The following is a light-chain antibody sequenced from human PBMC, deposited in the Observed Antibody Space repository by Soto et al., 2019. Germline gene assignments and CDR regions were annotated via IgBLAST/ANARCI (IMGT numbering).Light chain of an antibody. CDR3: QQSYSTAIT. J-gene: IGKJ5*01. CDR1: QSVSNNY. V-gene: IGKV3-20*01. Sequence: EIVLTQSPGTLSLSPGGRDTLSCSPSQSVSNNYLAWYQQKPGQAPRLLIYGASNRATGIPDRFSGSGSGTDFTLTISRLEPEDFATYYCQQSYSTAITFGQGTRLEIK. CDR2: GAS.